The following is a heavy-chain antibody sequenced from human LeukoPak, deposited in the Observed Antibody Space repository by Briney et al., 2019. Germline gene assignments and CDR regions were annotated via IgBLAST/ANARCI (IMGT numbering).Heavy chain of an antibody. CDR1: GFTFSSYS. CDR2: ISHSSTYI. J-gene: IGHJ4*02. V-gene: IGHV3-21*01. D-gene: IGHD3-9*01. CDR3: ARGLRYFDWLLYYFDY. Sequence: GSLRLSCAASGFTFSSYSMNWVRQAPGKGLEWVSSISHSSTYIYYADSVKGRFTISRDNAKKSLYLQMNSLRAEDTAVYYCARGLRYFDWLLYYFDYWGQGTLVTVSS.